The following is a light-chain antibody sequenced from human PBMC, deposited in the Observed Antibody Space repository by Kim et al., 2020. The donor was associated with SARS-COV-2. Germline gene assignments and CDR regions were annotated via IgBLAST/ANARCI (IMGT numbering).Light chain of an antibody. CDR2: DNN. CDR3: GTWDSSLSAVV. V-gene: IGLV1-51*01. CDR1: SSNIGNNY. Sequence: GQEVSIACSGSSSNIGNNYLSWYQQLPGTAPKLRIYDNNKRPSGIPDRFSGSKSGTSATLGITGLQTGDEADYYCGTWDSSLSAVVFGGGTQLTVL. J-gene: IGLJ2*01.